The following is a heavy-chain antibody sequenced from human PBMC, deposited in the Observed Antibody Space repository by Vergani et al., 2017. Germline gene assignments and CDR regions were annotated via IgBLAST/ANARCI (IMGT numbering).Heavy chain of an antibody. Sequence: QVQLVQSGAEVKKPGASVKVSCKASGYTFTGYYMHWVRQAPGQGLEWMGWINPNSGGTNYAQKFQGRVTMTRDTSTSTAYMELRSLRSDDTAVYYCARVVAGVAANYAFDIWGQGTMVTVSS. V-gene: IGHV1-2*02. D-gene: IGHD2-15*01. CDR3: ARVVAGVAANYAFDI. CDR2: INPNSGGT. CDR1: GYTFTGYY. J-gene: IGHJ3*02.